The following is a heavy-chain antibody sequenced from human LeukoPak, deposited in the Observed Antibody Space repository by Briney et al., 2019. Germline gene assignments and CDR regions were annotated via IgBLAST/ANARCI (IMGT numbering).Heavy chain of an antibody. D-gene: IGHD3-3*01. J-gene: IGHJ6*02. CDR3: ARGWINYDFWSGYYDLTVYYYYYGMDV. Sequence: GASVKVSCKASGYTFTSYDINWVRQATGQGLEWMGWMNPNSGNTGYAQKFQGRVTMTRNTSISTAYMELSSLRSEDTAVYYCARGWINYDFWSGYYDLTVYYYYYGMDVWGQGTTVTVSS. CDR1: GYTFTSYD. CDR2: MNPNSGNT. V-gene: IGHV1-8*01.